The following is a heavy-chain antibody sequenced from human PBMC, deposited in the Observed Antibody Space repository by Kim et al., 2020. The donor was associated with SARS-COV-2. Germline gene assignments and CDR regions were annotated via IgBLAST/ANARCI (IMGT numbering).Heavy chain of an antibody. CDR2: ISSSSSTI. Sequence: GGSLRLSCAASGFTFSSYSMNWVRQAPGKGLEWVSYISSSSSTIYYADSVKGRFTISRDNAKNSLYLQMNSLRDEDTAVYYCARDPPMISTGLFDYWGQGTLVTVSS. J-gene: IGHJ4*02. V-gene: IGHV3-48*02. CDR1: GFTFSSYS. CDR3: ARDPPMISTGLFDY. D-gene: IGHD3-22*01.